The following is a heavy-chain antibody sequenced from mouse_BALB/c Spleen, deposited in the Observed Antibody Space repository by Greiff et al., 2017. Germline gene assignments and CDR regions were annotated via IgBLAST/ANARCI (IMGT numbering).Heavy chain of an antibody. CDR2: FRLKSNNYAT. D-gene: IGHD1-2*01. V-gene: IGHV6-6*02. CDR1: GFTFSNYW. CDR3: ASTLQQYAMDY. J-gene: IGHJ4*01. Sequence: DVKVEESGGGLVQPGGSMKLSCVASGFTFSNYWMNWVRQSPEQGLEWVAEFRLKSNNYATHYAESVKWRFTISRDDSKSSVYLQMNNLRAEDTGIYYEASTLQQYAMDYWGQGTSVTVSS.